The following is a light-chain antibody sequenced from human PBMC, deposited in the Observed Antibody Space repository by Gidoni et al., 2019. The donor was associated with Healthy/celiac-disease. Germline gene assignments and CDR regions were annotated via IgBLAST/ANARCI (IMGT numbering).Light chain of an antibody. Sequence: DIQMTQSPSSLSASVGDRVTITCRASQSISSYLNWYQQKPGKAPKLLIYAASSLQSGVPSRFSGSGSGTDFTLTISSLQPEEFATYYCQQSYSTPQTFGGGTKVEI. V-gene: IGKV1-39*01. CDR2: AAS. CDR1: QSISSY. CDR3: QQSYSTPQT. J-gene: IGKJ4*01.